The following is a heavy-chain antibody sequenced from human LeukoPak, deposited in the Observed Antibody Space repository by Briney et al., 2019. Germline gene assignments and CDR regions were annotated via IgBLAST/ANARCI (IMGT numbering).Heavy chain of an antibody. CDR3: ASTLTIFGVVINWELDY. V-gene: IGHV1-46*01. CDR2: INPSGGST. CDR1: GYTFTSYY. J-gene: IGHJ4*02. Sequence: ASVKVSCKASGYTFTSYYMHWVRQAPGQGLEWMGIINPSGGSTSYAQKFQGRVTMTRDTPTSTVYMELSSLRSEDTAVYYCASTLTIFGVVINWELDYWGQGTLVTVSS. D-gene: IGHD3-3*01.